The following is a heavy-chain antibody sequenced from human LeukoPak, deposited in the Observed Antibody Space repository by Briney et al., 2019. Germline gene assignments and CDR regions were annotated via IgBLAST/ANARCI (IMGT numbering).Heavy chain of an antibody. Sequence: SETLSLACTVSGGSISSYYWSWIRQPPGKGLEWIGYIYYSGSTNYDPSLKSRVTISVDTSKNQFSLKLSSVTAADTAVYYCARDRGIAAAGVFDYWGQGTLVTVSS. D-gene: IGHD6-13*01. CDR2: IYYSGST. CDR3: ARDRGIAAAGVFDY. J-gene: IGHJ4*02. V-gene: IGHV4-59*01. CDR1: GGSISSYY.